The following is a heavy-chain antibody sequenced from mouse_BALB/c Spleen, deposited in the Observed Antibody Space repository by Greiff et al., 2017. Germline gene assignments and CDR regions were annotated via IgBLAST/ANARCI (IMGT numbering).Heavy chain of an antibody. V-gene: IGHV1S81*02. CDR1: GYTFTSYW. CDR2: INPSNGRT. D-gene: IGHD2-10*02. J-gene: IGHJ4*01. Sequence: QVQLQQPGAELVKPGASVKLSCKASGYTFTSYWMHWVKQRPGQGLEWIGEINPSNGRTNYNEKFKSKATLTVDKSSSTAYMQLSSLTSEDSAVYYCARFPYGNYLYAMDYWGQGTSVTVSS. CDR3: ARFPYGNYLYAMDY.